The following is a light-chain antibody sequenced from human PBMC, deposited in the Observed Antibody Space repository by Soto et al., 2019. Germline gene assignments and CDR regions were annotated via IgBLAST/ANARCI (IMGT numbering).Light chain of an antibody. Sequence: EIVLTQSPGTLSLSPGERATLSCMASQSVSSSYLAWYQQKPGQAPRLLIYGASTRATGIPDRFSGSGSGTDFTLTISRLEPEDFAVYYGQQYGRSERTFGQGTKVEI. CDR2: GAS. V-gene: IGKV3-20*01. CDR1: QSVSSSY. CDR3: QQYGRSERT. J-gene: IGKJ1*01.